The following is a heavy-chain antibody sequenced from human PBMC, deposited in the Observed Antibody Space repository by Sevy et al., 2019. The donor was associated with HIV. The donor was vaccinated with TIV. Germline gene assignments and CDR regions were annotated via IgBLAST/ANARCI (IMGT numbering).Heavy chain of an antibody. CDR1: GGSISSYY. Sequence: SETLALTCTVSGGSISSYYWSWIRQPAGKGPEWLGRVYTSGSNNYNPSFKSRVTMSVDASKNQFSLKLSSVTAADTAVYYCARGLVKSTFYYFDYWGQGALVTVSS. D-gene: IGHD1-26*01. J-gene: IGHJ4*02. V-gene: IGHV4-4*07. CDR3: ARGLVKSTFYYFDY. CDR2: VYTSGSN.